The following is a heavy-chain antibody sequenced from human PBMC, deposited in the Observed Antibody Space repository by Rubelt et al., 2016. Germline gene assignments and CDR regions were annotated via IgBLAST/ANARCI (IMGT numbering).Heavy chain of an antibody. V-gene: IGHV3-33*08. Sequence: VQLVESGGGLVKPGGSLRLSCEASGFTFSSYTMNWVRQAPGKGLEWVAVIWYDGTNKYYGDSVKGRFTISRDDSKNTLDLQRNSLRVEETAVYYCATVGSDGYSPDYWGQGTLVTVS. CDR3: ATVGSDGYSPDY. CDR2: IWYDGTNK. CDR1: GFTFSSYT. J-gene: IGHJ4*02. D-gene: IGHD2-21*01.